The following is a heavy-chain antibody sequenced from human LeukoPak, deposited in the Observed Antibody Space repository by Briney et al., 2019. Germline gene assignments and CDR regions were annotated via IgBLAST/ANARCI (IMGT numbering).Heavy chain of an antibody. CDR1: GDIVSNNSAA. D-gene: IGHD4-23*01. J-gene: IGHJ2*01. CDR2: TYFMSEWSN. V-gene: IGHV6-1*01. Sequence: SQTLSLTFAISGDIVSNNSAAWTWIRQSPSRGLEWLGRTYFMSEWSNTYAPSMTSRITINADTSKNQFSLQLNSVTPEDTAVYFCARAVAGGRYFDLWGRGTLVTVSS. CDR3: ARAVAGGRYFDL.